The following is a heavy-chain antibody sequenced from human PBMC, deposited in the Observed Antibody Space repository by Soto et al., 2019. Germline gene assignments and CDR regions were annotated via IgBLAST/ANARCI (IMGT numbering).Heavy chain of an antibody. CDR1: GFTVSSNY. V-gene: IGHV3-53*01. Sequence: QPGGSLRLSCAVSGFTVSSNYMSWVRQAPGKGLEWVSLIYSGGSTYYADSVKGRFTISRDNSKNTLYLQMNSLRAEDTAVYYCATFIVGATMWGPGTLVTVSS. D-gene: IGHD1-26*01. CDR3: ATFIVGATM. CDR2: IYSGGST. J-gene: IGHJ4*02.